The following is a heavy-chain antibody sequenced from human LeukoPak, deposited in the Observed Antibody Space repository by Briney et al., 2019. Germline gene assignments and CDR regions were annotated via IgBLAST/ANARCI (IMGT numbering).Heavy chain of an antibody. CDR1: GGSFSGYY. V-gene: IGHV4-34*01. J-gene: IGHJ5*02. CDR3: ARGETPINWFDP. CDR2: INHSGST. Sequence: KPSETLSLTCAVYGGSFSGYYWSWIRQPPGKGLEWIGEINHSGSTNYNPSLKSRVTISVDTSKNQFSLRLSSVTAADTAVYYCARGETPINWFDPWGQGTLVTVSS.